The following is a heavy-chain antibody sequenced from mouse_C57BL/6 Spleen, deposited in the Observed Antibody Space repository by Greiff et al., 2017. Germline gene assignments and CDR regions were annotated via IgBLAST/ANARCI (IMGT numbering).Heavy chain of an antibody. J-gene: IGHJ2*01. CDR1: GFTFSSYT. Sequence: EVKLVESGGGLVKPGGSLKLSCAASGFTFSSYTMSWVRQTPGKRLEWVATISGGGGNTYYPDSVKGRFTISRDNAKNTLYLQMSSLRSEDTALYYCARQGYYHFDYWGQGTTLTVSS. V-gene: IGHV5-9*01. D-gene: IGHD2-3*01. CDR2: ISGGGGNT. CDR3: ARQGYYHFDY.